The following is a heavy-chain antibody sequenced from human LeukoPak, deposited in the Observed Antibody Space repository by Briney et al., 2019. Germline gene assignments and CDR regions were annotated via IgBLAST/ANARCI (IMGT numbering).Heavy chain of an antibody. CDR2: FDPENGET. CDR1: GYTLTELS. D-gene: IGHD1-26*01. J-gene: IGHJ4*02. CDR3: ATLNSGTYSSFDF. V-gene: IGHV1-24*01. Sequence: GASVKVSCKVSGYTLTELSVHWVRQAPGKGLEWMGGFDPENGETIYAQKFQGRVTMTEDTSTDTAYMELSSLTSDDTAVYYCATLNSGTYSSFDFWGQGTLFTVSS.